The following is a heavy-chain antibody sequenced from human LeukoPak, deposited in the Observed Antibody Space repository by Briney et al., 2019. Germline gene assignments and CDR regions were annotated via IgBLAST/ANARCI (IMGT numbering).Heavy chain of an antibody. V-gene: IGHV4-59*01. CDR3: ARGWDTENWFDP. D-gene: IGHD1-26*01. CDR2: IYYSGTT. J-gene: IGHJ5*02. CDR1: GGSISSYY. Sequence: SETLSLTCTVSGGSISSYYWSWIRQPPGKGLEWIGYIYYSGTTNYNPSLKSRVTISVDTSKNQFSLKLSSVTAADTAVYYCARGWDTENWFDPWGQGTLVTVSS.